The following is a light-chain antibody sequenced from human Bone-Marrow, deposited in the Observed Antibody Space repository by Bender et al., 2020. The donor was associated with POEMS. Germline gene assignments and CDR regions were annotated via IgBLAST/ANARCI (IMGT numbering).Light chain of an antibody. J-gene: IGLJ2*01. CDR1: SSDVGSYNL. CDR3: SSFAGGNNLI. CDR2: EVT. Sequence: QSALTQPASVSGSPGQSITISCTGTSSDVGSYNLVSWYQQHPGKAPKLMICEVTKRPSGVPARFSGSKSGNTASLTVSGLQAEDEADYYCSSFAGGNNLIFGGGTKLTVL. V-gene: IGLV2-23*02.